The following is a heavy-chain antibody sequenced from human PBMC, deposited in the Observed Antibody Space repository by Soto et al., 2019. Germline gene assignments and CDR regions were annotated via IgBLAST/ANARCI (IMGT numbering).Heavy chain of an antibody. CDR2: ILHDGSNK. CDR3: ARDRDSSGYYLDS. D-gene: IGHD3-22*01. Sequence: QVQLVESRGGVVQPGRSLRLSCAASGFTFSHYGMHWVRQAPGKGLEWVAVILHDGSNKYYGDSVKGRFTVSRDNSNNTLYLQMNSMRVEDTAVYYCARDRDSSGYYLDSWGQGTLVTVSS. CDR1: GFTFSHYG. J-gene: IGHJ4*02. V-gene: IGHV3-30*03.